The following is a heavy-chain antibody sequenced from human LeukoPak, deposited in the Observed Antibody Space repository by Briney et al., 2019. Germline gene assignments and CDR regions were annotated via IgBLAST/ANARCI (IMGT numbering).Heavy chain of an antibody. CDR2: INSDGSST. D-gene: IGHD6-19*01. J-gene: IGHJ6*02. Sequence: GGSLRLSCAASGFTFSSYWMHWVRQAPGMGLVWVSRINSDGSSTSYADSVKGRFTISRDNARNSLYLQMNSLRVDDTAVYYCAGGLLEAQGWLQWLGTVYSMDVWGQGTPVTVSS. CDR1: GFTFSSYW. V-gene: IGHV3-74*01. CDR3: AGGLLEAQGWLQWLGTVYSMDV.